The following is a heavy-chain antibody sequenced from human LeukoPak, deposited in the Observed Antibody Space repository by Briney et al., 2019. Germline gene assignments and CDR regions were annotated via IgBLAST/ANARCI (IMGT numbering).Heavy chain of an antibody. CDR2: INPNSGGT. Sequence: GASVKVSCKASGGTFSSYAISWVRQAPGQGLEWMGWINPNSGGTNYAQKFQGRVTMTRDTSISTAYMELSRLRSDDTAVYYCASSRDIAVAGNWGQGTLVTVSS. D-gene: IGHD6-19*01. CDR3: ASSRDIAVAGN. CDR1: GGTFSSYA. V-gene: IGHV1-2*02. J-gene: IGHJ4*02.